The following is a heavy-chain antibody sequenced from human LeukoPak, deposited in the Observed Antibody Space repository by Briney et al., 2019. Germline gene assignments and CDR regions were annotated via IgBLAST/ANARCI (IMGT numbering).Heavy chain of an antibody. Sequence: GGSLRLSCAASAFTFSTYSMNCVRQAPGKGLEWVSYISSSSSNIQYADSVKGRFTISRDNAKNSLYLQMNSLRDEDTAVYYWARDGYGSRSYLEARGQGTLVTVSS. V-gene: IGHV3-48*02. CDR2: ISSSSSNI. D-gene: IGHD3-10*01. CDR1: AFTFSTYS. CDR3: ARDGYGSRSYLEA. J-gene: IGHJ4*02.